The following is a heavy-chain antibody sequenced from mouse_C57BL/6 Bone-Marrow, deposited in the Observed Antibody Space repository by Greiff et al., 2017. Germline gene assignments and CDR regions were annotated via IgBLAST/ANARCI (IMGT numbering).Heavy chain of an antibody. V-gene: IGHV10-1*01. CDR3: VRSPMVAYWYFDV. CDR2: IRSKSNNYAT. J-gene: IGHJ1*03. D-gene: IGHD2-2*01. Sequence: EVQGVESGGGLVQPKGSLKLSCAASGFSFNTYAMNWVRQAPGKGLEWVARIRSKSNNYATYYADSVKDRFTISRDDSESMLYLQMNNLKTEDTAMYYCVRSPMVAYWYFDVWGTGTTVTVSS. CDR1: GFSFNTYA.